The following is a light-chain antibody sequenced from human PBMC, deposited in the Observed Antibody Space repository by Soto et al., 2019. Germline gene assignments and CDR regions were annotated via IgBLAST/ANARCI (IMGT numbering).Light chain of an antibody. CDR1: TSNIGDNY. Sequence: SVLTQPPSVSAAPGQKLTISCSGITSNIGDNYVSWYQQLPGAAPKLLIYDNHKRPSGIPDRFSGSKSGTSATLGITGLQTGDEADYYCGTWDSTLSSVVFGGGTKLTVL. CDR3: GTWDSTLSSVV. V-gene: IGLV1-51*01. CDR2: DNH. J-gene: IGLJ2*01.